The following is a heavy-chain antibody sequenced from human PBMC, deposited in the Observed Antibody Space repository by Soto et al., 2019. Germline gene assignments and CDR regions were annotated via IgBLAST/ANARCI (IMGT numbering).Heavy chain of an antibody. Sequence: LRLSCTVSGFTFSSYAMTWVRQAQGKGLQWVSGISASGTSTYYVDSVKGRFTISRDNSKNTLYLQMDSLRAEDTAVYYCAKSAKLAAAGFFDLWGQGTLVTVTS. J-gene: IGHJ4*02. D-gene: IGHD6-13*01. CDR3: AKSAKLAAAGFFDL. CDR1: GFTFSSYA. CDR2: ISASGTST. V-gene: IGHV3-23*01.